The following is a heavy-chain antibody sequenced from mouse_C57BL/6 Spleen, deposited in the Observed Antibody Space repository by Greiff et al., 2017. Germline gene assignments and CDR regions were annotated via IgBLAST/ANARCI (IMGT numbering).Heavy chain of an antibody. D-gene: IGHD1-1*01. J-gene: IGHJ4*01. V-gene: IGHV1-76*01. CDR1: GYTFTDYY. CDR3: ARGYGSSSRYAMDY. CDR2: IYPGSGNT. Sequence: VKLQESGAELVRPGASVKLSCKASGYTFTDYYINWVKQRPGQGLEWIARIYPGSGNTYYNEKFKGKATLTAEKSSSTAYMQLSSLTSEDSAVYFCARGYGSSSRYAMDYWGQGTSVTVSS.